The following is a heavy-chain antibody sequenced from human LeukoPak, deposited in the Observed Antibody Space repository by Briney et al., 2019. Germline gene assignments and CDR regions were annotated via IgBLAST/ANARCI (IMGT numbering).Heavy chain of an antibody. J-gene: IGHJ4*02. Sequence: SETLSLTCTASGGSTSSYYWSWIRQPPGKGLEWIGYVYYSGSAHYNPSLKSRVTISVDTSKNQFSLKLSSVTAADTAVYYCAGGTYYYFDYWGQGTLVTVSS. CDR2: VYYSGSA. CDR1: GGSTSSYY. CDR3: AGGTYYYFDY. V-gene: IGHV4-59*01. D-gene: IGHD1-26*01.